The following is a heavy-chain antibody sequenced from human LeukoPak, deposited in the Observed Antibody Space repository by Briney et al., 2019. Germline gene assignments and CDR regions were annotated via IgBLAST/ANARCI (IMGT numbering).Heavy chain of an antibody. CDR3: AGHHPRNTVDF. J-gene: IGHJ4*02. V-gene: IGHV4-59*08. CDR1: GGSISSYY. CDR2: ISDIGSI. D-gene: IGHD2-8*02. Sequence: SQTLSLTCTVSGGSISSYYWSWIRQPPGKGLEWIAYISDIGSINYNPSLKSRVTISLDTSKNQFSLKLSSVTAADTAVYYCAGHHPRNTVDFWGRGTLVTVSS.